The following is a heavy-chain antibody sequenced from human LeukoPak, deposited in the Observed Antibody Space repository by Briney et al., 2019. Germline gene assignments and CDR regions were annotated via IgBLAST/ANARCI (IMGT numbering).Heavy chain of an antibody. CDR3: ASFEPMY. J-gene: IGHJ4*02. V-gene: IGHV4-34*01. CDR2: INHSGST. D-gene: IGHD1-14*01. CDR1: GVSITTYY. Sequence: SETLSLTCAVSGVSITTYYWSWIRQPPGKGLEWIGEINHSGSTNYNPSLKSRVTISVDTSKNQFSLKLSSVTAADTAVYYCASFEPMYWGQGTLVTVSS.